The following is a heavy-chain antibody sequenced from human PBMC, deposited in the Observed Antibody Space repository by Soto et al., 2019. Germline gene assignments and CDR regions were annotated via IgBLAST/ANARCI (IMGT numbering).Heavy chain of an antibody. CDR1: GYTFTSYY. D-gene: IGHD6-6*01. J-gene: IGHJ6*02. CDR2: INPSGGST. V-gene: IGHV1-46*01. CDR3: ASNRLKSSSSYYGMDV. Sequence: ASVKVSCKASGYTFTSYYMHWVRQAPGQGLEWMGIINPSGGSTSYAQKFQGRVTMTRDTSTSTVYMELSSLRSEDTAVYYCASNRLKSSSSYYGMDVWGQGTTVTVSS.